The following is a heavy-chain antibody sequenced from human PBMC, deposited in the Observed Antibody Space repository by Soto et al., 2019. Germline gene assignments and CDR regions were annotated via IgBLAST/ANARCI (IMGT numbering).Heavy chain of an antibody. Sequence: QVQLVQSGAEVKKPGSSVKVSCKASGGTFSSYAISWVRQAPGQGLEWMGGIIPIVGTANYAQKFQGRVTITADESTSQDYMELSSLRSEATAVYYCARDHDGCVYSSAYCFDYWGQGTLVTVSS. CDR3: ARDHDGCVYSSAYCFDY. J-gene: IGHJ4*02. CDR2: IIPIVGTA. CDR1: GGTFSSYA. V-gene: IGHV1-69*01. D-gene: IGHD6-25*01.